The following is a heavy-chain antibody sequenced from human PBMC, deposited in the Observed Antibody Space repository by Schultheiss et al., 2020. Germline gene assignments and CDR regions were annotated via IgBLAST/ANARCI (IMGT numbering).Heavy chain of an antibody. J-gene: IGHJ5*02. V-gene: IGHV4-30-4*01. CDR2: IYYSGST. D-gene: IGHD6-19*01. CDR1: GGSISSGDYY. Sequence: SETLSLTCTVSGGSISSGDYYWSWIRQPPGKGLEWIGYIYYSGSTYYNPSLKSRVTISVDTSKNQFSLKLSSVTAADTAVYYCAREIGRIAVAEFDPWGQGTLVTVSS. CDR3: AREIGRIAVAEFDP.